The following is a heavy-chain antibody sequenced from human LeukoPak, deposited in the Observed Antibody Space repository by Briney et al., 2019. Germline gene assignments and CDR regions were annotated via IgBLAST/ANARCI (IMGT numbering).Heavy chain of an antibody. CDR1: GFTFSSYA. D-gene: IGHD3-3*01. CDR3: ARVIRPLYYDFWSGYYSDYYYGMDV. J-gene: IGHJ6*02. V-gene: IGHV3-30-3*01. Sequence: GRSLRLSCAASGFTFSSYAMHWVRQAPGKGLEWVAVISYDGSNKYYADSVKGQFTISRDNSKNTLYLQMNSLRAEDTAVYYCARVIRPLYYDFWSGYYSDYYYGMDVWGQGTTVTVSS. CDR2: ISYDGSNK.